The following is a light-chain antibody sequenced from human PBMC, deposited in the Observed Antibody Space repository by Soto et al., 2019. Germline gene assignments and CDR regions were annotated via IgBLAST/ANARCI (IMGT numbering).Light chain of an antibody. CDR3: QQYHNWPPYT. V-gene: IGKV3-15*01. CDR1: QRVSTN. CDR2: DAS. J-gene: IGKJ2*01. Sequence: EIVMTQSPATLSVSPGERATLSCRASQRVSTNLAWYQQKPGQAPRLLIYDASTRATDIPAKFSGSRSGTEFTLTLSSLQSEDFAVYYCQQYHNWPPYTFGQRTKLEIK.